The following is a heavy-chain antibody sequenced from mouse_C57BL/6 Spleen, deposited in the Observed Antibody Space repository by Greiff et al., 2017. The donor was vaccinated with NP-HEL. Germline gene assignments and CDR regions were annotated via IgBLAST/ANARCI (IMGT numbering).Heavy chain of an antibody. Sequence: VQLQQSGPELVKPGASVKISCKASGYTFTDYYMNWVKQSHGKSLEWIGDINPNNGGTSYNQKFKGKATLTVDKSSSTAYMELRSLTSEDSAVYYCARALLHFDYWGQGTTLTVSS. CDR2: INPNNGGT. CDR3: ARALLHFDY. J-gene: IGHJ2*01. CDR1: GYTFTDYY. D-gene: IGHD1-2*01. V-gene: IGHV1-26*01.